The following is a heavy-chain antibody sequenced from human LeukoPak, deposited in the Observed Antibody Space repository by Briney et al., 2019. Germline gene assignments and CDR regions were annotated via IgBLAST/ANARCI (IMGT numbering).Heavy chain of an antibody. Sequence: PGGSLRLSCEDSGSNFDDYVVNWVRQVPGKGLEWLCGINWDGTNTHYADSVKGRFTISRDNAKNSLFLEMTNLRAEDTAFYYCARDVSSNWYSFNFWGQGILVTVST. CDR3: ARDVSSNWYSFNF. CDR1: GSNFDDYV. D-gene: IGHD6-13*01. J-gene: IGHJ4*02. CDR2: INWDGTNT. V-gene: IGHV3-20*04.